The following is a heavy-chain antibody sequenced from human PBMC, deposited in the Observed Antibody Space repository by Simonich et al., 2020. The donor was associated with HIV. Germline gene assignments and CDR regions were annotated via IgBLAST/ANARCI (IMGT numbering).Heavy chain of an antibody. J-gene: IGHJ4*02. CDR3: ARLKVVGTTNVLYYFDY. Sequence: QVQLQQWGAGLLKPSETLSLTCAVYGGSLSGYFWSWIRQPPGKGLEWIGEINHSGSNNYNPTLKSRVTTSVDTSKNQFSLKLSSVTAADTAVYYCARLKVVGTTNVLYYFDYWGQGTLVTVSS. D-gene: IGHD1-26*01. V-gene: IGHV4-34*01. CDR1: GGSLSGYF. CDR2: INHSGSN.